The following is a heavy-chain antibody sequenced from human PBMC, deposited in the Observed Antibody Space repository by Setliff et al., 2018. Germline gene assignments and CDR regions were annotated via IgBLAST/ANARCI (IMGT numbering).Heavy chain of an antibody. CDR2: ISGGSGRT. J-gene: IGHJ4*02. CDR3: ARSGNYRVDY. D-gene: IGHD1-26*01. CDR1: GGSFSDYY. V-gene: IGHV3-11*06. Sequence: LSLTCAVYGGSFSDYYWSWIRQSPGKGLEWVSAISGGSGRTSYADSLRGRFTISRDNAKNSLYLQMNSLRAEDTAVYYCARSGNYRVDYWGQGTLVTVSS.